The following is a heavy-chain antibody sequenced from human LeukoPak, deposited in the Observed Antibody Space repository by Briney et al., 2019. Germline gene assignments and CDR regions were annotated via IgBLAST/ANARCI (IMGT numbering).Heavy chain of an antibody. Sequence: PSETLSLTCTVSGGSISSSSYYWGWIRQPPGKGLEWIGSIYYSGSTYYNPSLRSRVTISVDTSKNQFSLKLSSVTAADTAVYYCARDGRVPFDYWGQGTLVTVSS. J-gene: IGHJ4*02. CDR1: GGSISSSSYY. CDR2: IYYSGST. V-gene: IGHV4-39*07. D-gene: IGHD3-10*01. CDR3: ARDGRVPFDY.